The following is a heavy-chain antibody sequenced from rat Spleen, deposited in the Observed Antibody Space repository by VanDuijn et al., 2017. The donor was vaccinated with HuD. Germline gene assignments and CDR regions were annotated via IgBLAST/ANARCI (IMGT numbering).Heavy chain of an antibody. J-gene: IGHJ2*01. CDR2: ISPSGGST. Sequence: EVQLVESGGGLVQPGRSLKLSCAASGFTFSNYGMHWIRQAPTKGLEWVASISPSGGSTYYRDSVKGRFTMSRDNAKSILYLQMNSLKSEDTATYYWARVLGAHYFDYWGQGVMVTVSS. CDR3: ARVLGAHYFDY. V-gene: IGHV5-19*01. D-gene: IGHD5-1*01. CDR1: GFTFSNYG.